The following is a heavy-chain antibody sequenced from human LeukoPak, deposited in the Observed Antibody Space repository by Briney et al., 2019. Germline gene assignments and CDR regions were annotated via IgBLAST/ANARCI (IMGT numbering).Heavy chain of an antibody. CDR1: GGTFSSYA. J-gene: IGHJ4*02. CDR2: IIPIFGTA. CDR3: ARSIAAAGTIDY. Sequence: SVKVSCXASGGTFSSYAISWVRQAPGQGLEWMGRIIPIFGTANYAQKFQGRVTITTDESTSTAYMELSSLRSEDTAVYYCARSIAAAGTIDYWGQGTLVTVSS. V-gene: IGHV1-69*05. D-gene: IGHD6-13*01.